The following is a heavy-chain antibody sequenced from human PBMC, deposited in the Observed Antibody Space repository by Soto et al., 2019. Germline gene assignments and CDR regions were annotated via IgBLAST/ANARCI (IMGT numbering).Heavy chain of an antibody. Sequence: PGESLKISCKGSGYSFTSYWIGWVRQMPGKGLEWMGIIHPGDSDTRYSPSFQGQVTISADNSISTAFLQWSSLKASDTAIYYCARLLAYSGSYLGYGMDVWGQGTTVTVSS. CDR2: IHPGDSDT. CDR1: GYSFTSYW. CDR3: ARLLAYSGSYLGYGMDV. J-gene: IGHJ6*02. V-gene: IGHV5-51*01. D-gene: IGHD1-26*01.